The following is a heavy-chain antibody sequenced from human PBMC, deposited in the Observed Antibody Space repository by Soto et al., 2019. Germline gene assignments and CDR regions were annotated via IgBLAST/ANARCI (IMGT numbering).Heavy chain of an antibody. Sequence: ASVKVSCKASGYTFTSYGISWVRQAPGQGLEWMGWISPYNGNTNYAQKLQGRVTMTTDTSTSTAYMELRSLRSDDTAVYYCARDCSTDTCPVDYWSQGILVSVSA. D-gene: IGHD2-2*01. CDR1: GYTFTSYG. CDR2: ISPYNGNT. CDR3: ARDCSTDTCPVDY. J-gene: IGHJ4*02. V-gene: IGHV1-18*01.